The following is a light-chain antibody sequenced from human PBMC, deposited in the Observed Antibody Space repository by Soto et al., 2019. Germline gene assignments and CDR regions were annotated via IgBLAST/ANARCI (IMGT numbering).Light chain of an antibody. V-gene: IGLV1-40*01. Sequence: QSVLTQPTSVSGAPGQRVTISCTGSSSNIGAGYDVHWYQQLPGTAPKLLIYGNSNRPSGVPDRFSGSKSGTSASLAITGLQAEDEAEYYCQSYDSSLSGVVFGGGTKVTVL. CDR3: QSYDSSLSGVV. CDR1: SSNIGAGYD. CDR2: GNS. J-gene: IGLJ2*01.